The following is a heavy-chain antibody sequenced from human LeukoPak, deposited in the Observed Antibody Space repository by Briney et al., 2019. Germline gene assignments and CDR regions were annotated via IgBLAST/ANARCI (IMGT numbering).Heavy chain of an antibody. CDR1: GFTFSNYA. Sequence: GGSLRLSCAASGFTFSNYAMSWVRQAPGKGLEWVSDISSSADNTHYADSVKGRFTITRDNSKNTLFLQMNSLRAEDTALYYCAKRAVGAAYYFDYWGQGSLVTVSS. CDR2: ISSSADNT. D-gene: IGHD2-15*01. J-gene: IGHJ4*02. V-gene: IGHV3-23*01. CDR3: AKRAVGAAYYFDY.